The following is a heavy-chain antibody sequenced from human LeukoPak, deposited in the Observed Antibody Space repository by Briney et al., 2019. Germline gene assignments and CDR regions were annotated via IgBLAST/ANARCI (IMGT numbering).Heavy chain of an antibody. CDR1: GGSISNYY. CDR2: FYPSGFT. CDR3: VRAGTYGVRAVISPDV. J-gene: IGHJ6*02. D-gene: IGHD3-10*01. Sequence: SETLSLTCTVSGGSISNYYWSWLRQPAGKGLEWIGRFYPSGFTNYNPSLMGRVTMSVDTSKNQFSLRLTSVTAADTALYYCVRAGTYGVRAVISPDVWGQGTTVTVSS. V-gene: IGHV4-4*07.